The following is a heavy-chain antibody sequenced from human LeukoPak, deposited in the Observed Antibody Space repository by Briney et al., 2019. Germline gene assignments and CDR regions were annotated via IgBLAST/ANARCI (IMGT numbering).Heavy chain of an antibody. D-gene: IGHD2-2*02. CDR3: ARLAYCSSTSCYSPYYYYYYYMDV. Sequence: SETLSLTCTVSGGSISSYYWSWIRQPPGKGLEWIGYIYTSGSTNYNPSLKSRVTRSVDASKNQFSLKLSSVTAADTAVYYCARLAYCSSTSCYSPYYYYYYYMDVWGKGTTVTVSS. J-gene: IGHJ6*03. V-gene: IGHV4-4*09. CDR1: GGSISSYY. CDR2: IYTSGST.